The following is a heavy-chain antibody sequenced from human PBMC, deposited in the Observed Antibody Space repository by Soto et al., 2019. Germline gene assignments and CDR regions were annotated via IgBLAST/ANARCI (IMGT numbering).Heavy chain of an antibody. CDR2: IYYTGIT. CDR1: GGSVSSGGYY. D-gene: IGHD4-17*01. CDR3: ASEPTVPSGFDS. Sequence: QVQLQESGPGLVKPSQTLSLTCNVSGGSVSSGGYYWSWIRQPPGKGLEWIGYIYYTGITYYNPSLQSRVTMSLGTSKNQFSLTLTSVAAADTAIYYCASEPTVPSGFDSWGQGTLVTVSS. J-gene: IGHJ4*02. V-gene: IGHV4-31*03.